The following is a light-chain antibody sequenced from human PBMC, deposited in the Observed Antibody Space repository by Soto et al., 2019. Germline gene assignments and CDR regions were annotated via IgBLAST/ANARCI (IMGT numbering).Light chain of an antibody. V-gene: IGLV2-14*03. CDR1: SSDVGGYNH. CDR3: SSYASSSTYV. J-gene: IGLJ1*01. CDR2: DVS. Sequence: QPASVSGSPGQSITISCTGTSSDVGGYNHVSWYQQHPGKAPKLMIYDVSNRPSGVSNRFFGSKSGNTASLTISGLQAEDEADYYCSSYASSSTYVFGTGTKLTVL.